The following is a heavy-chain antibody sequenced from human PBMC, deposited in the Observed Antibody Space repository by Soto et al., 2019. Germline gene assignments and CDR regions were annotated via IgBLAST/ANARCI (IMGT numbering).Heavy chain of an antibody. Sequence: QVQLQESGPGLVKPSGTLTVTCTVSGASISSSSWWSWVRQPPGRGLEWIGEVYHSGDTNYNPSLKTRATLSVHKSNNQLSQNLTSETAADTAVYYCARDLGWFDPWGQGTLVTVSS. D-gene: IGHD7-27*01. CDR1: GASISSSSW. V-gene: IGHV4-4*02. J-gene: IGHJ5*02. CDR2: VYHSGDT. CDR3: ARDLGWFDP.